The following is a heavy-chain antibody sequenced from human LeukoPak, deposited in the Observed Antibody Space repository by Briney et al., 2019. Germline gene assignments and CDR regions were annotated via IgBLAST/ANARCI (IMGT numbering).Heavy chain of an antibody. J-gene: IGHJ4*02. D-gene: IGHD3-22*01. V-gene: IGHV4-34*01. Sequence: SETLSLTCAVYGGSFSGYYWSWIRQPPGKGLEWIGEINHSGSTNYNPSLKSRVTISVDTSKNQFSLKLSSVTAADTAVYYCARGVRAGSSGPTDYWGQGTLVTVSS. CDR1: GGSFSGYY. CDR2: INHSGST. CDR3: ARGVRAGSSGPTDY.